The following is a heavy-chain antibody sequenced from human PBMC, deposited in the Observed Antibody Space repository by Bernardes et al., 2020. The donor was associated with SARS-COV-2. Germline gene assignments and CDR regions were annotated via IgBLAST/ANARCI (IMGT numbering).Heavy chain of an antibody. D-gene: IGHD2-21*01. CDR2: IDRNSRVT. CDR1: GFSFNRFT. CDR3: AKELDCGGGHCYFFDS. Sequence: GGSLRLSCTASGFSFNRFTMHWVRQVPGKSLEWVDLIDRNSRVTYYSDSVQGRFTISRDNNRNSLYLQMNSLRTDDTALYYCAKELDCGGGHCYFFDSWGRGTPVAVSS. J-gene: IGHJ4*02. V-gene: IGHV3-43*01.